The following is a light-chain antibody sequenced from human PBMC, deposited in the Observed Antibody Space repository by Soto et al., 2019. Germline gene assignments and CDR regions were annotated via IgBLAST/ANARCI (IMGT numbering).Light chain of an antibody. V-gene: IGKV3-20*01. CDR2: GAS. J-gene: IGKJ5*01. CDR1: QSVSSR. Sequence: EIVMTQSPGTLSLSPGERATLSCRASQSVSSRLAWYQQKPGQAPRLLISGASSRATGIPDRFSGSGSGTDFTLNISRLEPEDFAMYYCQHYVEMSPITLTQGTRLDIK. CDR3: QHYVEMSPIT.